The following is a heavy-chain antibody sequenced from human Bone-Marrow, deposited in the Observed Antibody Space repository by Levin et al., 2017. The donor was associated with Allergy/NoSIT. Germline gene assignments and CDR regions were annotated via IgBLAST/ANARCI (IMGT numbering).Heavy chain of an antibody. CDR1: GFSLKTSGMC. Sequence: SGPTLVKPTQTLTLTCTFSGFSLKTSGMCVTWIRPPPGKALEWLALIDWDGDTYYNTSLKTRLTISKATSKNQVLLTMTNVGAVDTATYYCARTVEETTVTTAFDTWGQGMLVTVSS. D-gene: IGHD4-17*01. CDR2: IDWDGDT. V-gene: IGHV2-70*12. CDR3: ARTVEETTVTTAFDT. J-gene: IGHJ5*02.